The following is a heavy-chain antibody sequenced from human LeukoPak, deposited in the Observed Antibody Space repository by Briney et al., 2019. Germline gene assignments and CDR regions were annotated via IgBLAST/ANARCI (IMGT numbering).Heavy chain of an antibody. CDR2: IYYSGST. D-gene: IGHD5-24*01. CDR3: ARVFEDGYNSLFDY. CDR1: GGSISSYY. Sequence: SETLSLTCSVSGGSISSYYWSWIRQPPGKGLEWLGYIYYSGSTNYNPSLKSRVTISVDTSKNQFSLKLSSVTAADTAVYYCARVFEDGYNSLFDYWGQGTLVTVSS. V-gene: IGHV4-59*01. J-gene: IGHJ4*02.